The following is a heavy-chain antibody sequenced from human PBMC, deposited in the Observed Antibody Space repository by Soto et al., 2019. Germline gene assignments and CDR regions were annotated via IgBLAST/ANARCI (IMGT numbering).Heavy chain of an antibody. D-gene: IGHD3-10*01. V-gene: IGHV1-8*02. CDR2: MNPNSGNT. Sequence: ASVKVSCKASGYTFTSYDINWVRQATGQGLEWMGWMNPNSGNTGYAQKFQGRVTMTRNTSISTAYMELSSLRSEDTAGYCCARDPPGDVGRKIDPWGQGTLVTVSS. CDR3: ARDPPGDVGRKIDP. J-gene: IGHJ5*02. CDR1: GYTFTSYD.